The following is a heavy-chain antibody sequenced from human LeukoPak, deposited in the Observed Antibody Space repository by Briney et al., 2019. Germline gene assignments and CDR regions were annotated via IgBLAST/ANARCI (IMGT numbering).Heavy chain of an antibody. CDR1: GFTFSTYA. V-gene: IGHV3-64*01. CDR2: ISSKGDYT. D-gene: IGHD6-19*01. CDR3: ARPSSSGWYAPFF. J-gene: IGHJ4*02. Sequence: GGSLRLSCAASGFTFSTYAMHWVRQPPGKGLKYVAAISSKGDYTHSANSVKGRFTIPRDNSKTTPYLEMGRPTGEDMALYYCARPSSSGWYAPFFWGQGTLVTVSS.